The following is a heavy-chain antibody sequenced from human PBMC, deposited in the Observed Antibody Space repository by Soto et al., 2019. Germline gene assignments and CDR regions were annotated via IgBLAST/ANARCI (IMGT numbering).Heavy chain of an antibody. Sequence: QVQLVESGGGVVQPGRSLRLSCAASGFTFSSYGMHWVRQAPGKGLEWVAVIWYDGSNKYYADSVKGRFTISRDNPKNTLYLQMNSLRAEDTAVYYCARVRGSSWYDYYGMDVWGQGTTVTVSS. CDR2: IWYDGSNK. J-gene: IGHJ6*02. CDR1: GFTFSSYG. D-gene: IGHD6-13*01. V-gene: IGHV3-33*01. CDR3: ARVRGSSWYDYYGMDV.